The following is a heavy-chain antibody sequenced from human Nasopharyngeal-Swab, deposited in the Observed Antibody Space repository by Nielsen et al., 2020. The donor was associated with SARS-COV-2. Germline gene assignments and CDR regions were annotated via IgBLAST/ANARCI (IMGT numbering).Heavy chain of an antibody. CDR1: GYTFNSYD. J-gene: IGHJ6*03. CDR3: ARAERGRIVVVITSFYYYYMDV. V-gene: IGHV1-8*01. CDR2: VNPNSGNT. D-gene: IGHD3-22*01. Sequence: ASVKVSCKDSGYTFNSYDINWVRQATGKGLEWMGWVNPNSGNTGYAQKFQGRVTMIRNTSISTAYMELSSLRSEDTAVYYCARAERGRIVVVITSFYYYYMDVWGKGTTVTVSS.